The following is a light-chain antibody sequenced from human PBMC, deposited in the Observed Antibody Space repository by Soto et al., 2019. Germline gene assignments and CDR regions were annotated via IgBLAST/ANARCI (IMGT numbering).Light chain of an antibody. V-gene: IGLV2-14*01. CDR3: SSYTRSSTSYV. CDR1: TNDVGGYNY. CDR2: EVS. J-gene: IGLJ1*01. Sequence: QSALTQPASVSGSPGQSITISCTGTTNDVGGYNYVSWYQQHPGKAPKLLIFEVSSRPSGVSNRFSGSKSGNTASLTISGLQAEDEADYYCSSYTRSSTSYVFGTGTKLTVL.